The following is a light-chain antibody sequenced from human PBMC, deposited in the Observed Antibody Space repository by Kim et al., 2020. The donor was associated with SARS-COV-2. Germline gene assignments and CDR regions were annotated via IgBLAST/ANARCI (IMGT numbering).Light chain of an antibody. Sequence: RATISCTGSSSNIGARYDVHWYQHLPGTAPKLLIFGNHDRPSGVPDRFSASKSGTSASLAITGLQAEDEADYFCQSYDSRLRTWVFGGGTKLTVL. J-gene: IGLJ3*02. CDR1: SSNIGARYD. CDR2: GNH. CDR3: QSYDSRLRTWV. V-gene: IGLV1-40*01.